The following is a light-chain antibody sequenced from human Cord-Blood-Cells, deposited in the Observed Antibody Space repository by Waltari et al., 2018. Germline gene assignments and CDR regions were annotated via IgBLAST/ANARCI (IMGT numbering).Light chain of an antibody. Sequence: AIRMTQPPSSFSASTGDRVTITCRASQGISSYLAWYQQKPGKAPKLLIYAASTSQSGVPSRFSGSGSGTDFTLTISCLQSEDFATYYCQQYYSYPRTFGQGTKVEIK. CDR1: QGISSY. V-gene: IGKV1-8*01. CDR2: AAS. CDR3: QQYYSYPRT. J-gene: IGKJ1*01.